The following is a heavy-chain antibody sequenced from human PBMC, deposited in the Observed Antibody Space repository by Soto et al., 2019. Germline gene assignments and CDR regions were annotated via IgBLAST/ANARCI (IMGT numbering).Heavy chain of an antibody. CDR3: ARAGAATLSDY. Sequence: PLETLFPNCTFPGGSIRNCFWSWNRQPPGKGLEWIAYIYYSGSTNYNPSLKSRVTISLDTSKNQFSLKLSSVTAADTAVYYCARAGAATLSDYWGQGTLVTVSS. D-gene: IGHD2-15*01. CDR1: GGSIRNCF. J-gene: IGHJ4*02. CDR2: IYYSGST. V-gene: IGHV4-59*01.